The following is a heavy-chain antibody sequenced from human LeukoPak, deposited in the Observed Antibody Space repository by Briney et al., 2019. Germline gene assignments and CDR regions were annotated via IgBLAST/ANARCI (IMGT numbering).Heavy chain of an antibody. D-gene: IGHD5-12*01. J-gene: IGHJ2*01. CDR3: ARGQVANGNWYFDL. CDR1: GGFLSSSLYY. CDR2: IYYSDLT. Sequence: SETLSLTCTVSGGFLSSSLYYWGWIRQPPGKGLEWIGSIYYSDLTYYNPSLESRVAMSLDTSKNQFSLKLSSVTAADTAVYYCARGQVANGNWYFDLWGRGTLVTVSS. V-gene: IGHV4-39*07.